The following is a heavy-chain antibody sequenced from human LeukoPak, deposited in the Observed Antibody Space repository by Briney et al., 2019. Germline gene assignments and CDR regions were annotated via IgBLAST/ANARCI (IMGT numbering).Heavy chain of an antibody. CDR2: IKSKTDGGTT. V-gene: IGHV3-15*01. CDR3: ITERAGAFDY. D-gene: IGHD6-19*01. J-gene: IGHJ4*02. Sequence: PGGSLRLSCAASGFTFSNAWMSWVRQAPGKGLEWVGRIKSKTDGGTTDYAAPVKGRFTISRDDSKNTLYLHMNSLKTEDTAMYYCITERAGAFDYWGQGTLVTVSP. CDR1: GFTFSNAW.